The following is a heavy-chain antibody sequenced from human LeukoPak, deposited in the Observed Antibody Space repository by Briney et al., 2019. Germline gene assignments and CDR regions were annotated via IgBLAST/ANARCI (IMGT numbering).Heavy chain of an antibody. J-gene: IGHJ4*02. Sequence: ASVKVSCKASGYTFTSYAMNWVRQAPGQGLEWMGWINTNTGNPTSAPGLTGRFVFSLDTAVSTAYLQISRLKAADTAVYYCARDDSISAAYFDYWGQGTLVTVSS. CDR2: INTNTGNP. D-gene: IGHD6-13*01. V-gene: IGHV7-4-1*02. CDR1: GYTFTSYA. CDR3: ARDDSISAAYFDY.